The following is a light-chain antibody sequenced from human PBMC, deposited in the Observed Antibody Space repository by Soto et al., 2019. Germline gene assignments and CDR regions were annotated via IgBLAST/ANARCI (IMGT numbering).Light chain of an antibody. CDR2: GAS. CDR3: QRCVASAIT. Sequence: EIVLTQSPGTLSLSPGGRATFSCRASQSVSISFLACYQRKPRQAPRLLIYGASSRATGIPVRFSGSGSGTDFTLSISSLEPEDFAVYYCQRCVASAITFGQGKRLEI. CDR1: QSVSISF. J-gene: IGKJ5*01. V-gene: IGKV3-20*01.